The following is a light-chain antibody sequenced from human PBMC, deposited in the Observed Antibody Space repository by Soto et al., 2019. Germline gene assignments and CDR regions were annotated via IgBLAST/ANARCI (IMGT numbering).Light chain of an antibody. CDR3: QQSYSTIST. V-gene: IGKV1-39*01. J-gene: IGKJ2*01. Sequence: DIQMTQSPSTLSASVGDRVTITCRASQSFTSWLAWYQQKPGKAPKLLIYAASSLQSGVPSRFSGSGSGTDFTLTISSLQPEDFATYYCQQSYSTISTFGQGTKVDIK. CDR1: QSFTSW. CDR2: AAS.